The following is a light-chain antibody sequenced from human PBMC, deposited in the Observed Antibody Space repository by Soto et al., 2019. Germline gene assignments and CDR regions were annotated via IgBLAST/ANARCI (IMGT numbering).Light chain of an antibody. CDR1: QSISSY. CDR2: AAS. V-gene: IGKV1-39*01. J-gene: IGKJ1*01. CDR3: QQSYSTSWT. Sequence: DIQMPQSPSSLSASVGDRVTITCRASQSISSYLNWYQQKPGKAPNLLIYAASNLQSGVPSRFSGSGSGTDFTLTISSLQPEDFATYYCQQSYSTSWTFGQGTKVEIK.